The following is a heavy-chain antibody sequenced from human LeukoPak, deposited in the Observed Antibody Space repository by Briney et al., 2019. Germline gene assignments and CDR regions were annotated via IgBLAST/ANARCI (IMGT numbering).Heavy chain of an antibody. CDR2: INHSGNT. D-gene: IGHD3-10*01. CDR3: ARWEYGSGRRLKGTFDI. Sequence: SETLSLTCAVYGGSFSGYYWSWIRQPPGKGLEWIGEINHSGNTNYSPSRKSRVTISVDTSKNQFSLKLTSVTAADTAVYYCARWEYGSGRRLKGTFDIWGQGTMVTVSS. V-gene: IGHV4-34*01. CDR1: GGSFSGYY. J-gene: IGHJ3*02.